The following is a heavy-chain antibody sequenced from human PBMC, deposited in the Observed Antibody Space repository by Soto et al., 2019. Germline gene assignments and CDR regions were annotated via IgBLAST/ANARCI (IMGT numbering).Heavy chain of an antibody. D-gene: IGHD5-18*01. CDR3: ARVIGYSYAYYYYYGMHV. CDR2: ISYDGSNK. V-gene: IGHV3-30-3*01. CDR1: GFTFSSYA. Sequence: QVQLVESGGGVVQPGRSLRLSCAASGFTFSSYAMHWVRQAPGKGLEWVAVISYDGSNKYYADSVKGRFTISRDNSKNTRYLQLNSLRAEDTSVYYCARVIGYSYAYYYYYGMHVWGQGWTVTISS. J-gene: IGHJ6*02.